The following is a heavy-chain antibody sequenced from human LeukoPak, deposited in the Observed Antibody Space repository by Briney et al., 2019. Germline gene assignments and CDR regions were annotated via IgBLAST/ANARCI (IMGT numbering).Heavy chain of an antibody. CDR1: GFTFSSYA. CDR2: ISGSGGST. CDR3: AKSDYYDSSGYLDY. V-gene: IGHV3-23*01. D-gene: IGHD3-22*01. Sequence: GGSLRLSCAASGFTFSSYAMSWVRQAPGKVLEWASAISGSGGSTYYADSVKGRFTISRDNSKNTLYLQMNSLRAEDTAVYYCAKSDYYDSSGYLDYWGQGTLVTVSS. J-gene: IGHJ4*02.